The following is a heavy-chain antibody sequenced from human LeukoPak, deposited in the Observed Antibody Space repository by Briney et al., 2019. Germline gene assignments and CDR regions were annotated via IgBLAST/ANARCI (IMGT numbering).Heavy chain of an antibody. J-gene: IGHJ6*04. D-gene: IGHD6-19*01. V-gene: IGHV3-21*01. Sequence: GGSLRLSCAASGFTFSSYSMNWVSQALGKGLEWVSSISSSSSYIYYADSVKGRFTISRDNAKNSLYLQMNSLRAEDTAVYYCASSGDRSDYYYGMDVWGKGTTVTVSS. CDR2: ISSSSSYI. CDR3: ASSGDRSDYYYGMDV. CDR1: GFTFSSYS.